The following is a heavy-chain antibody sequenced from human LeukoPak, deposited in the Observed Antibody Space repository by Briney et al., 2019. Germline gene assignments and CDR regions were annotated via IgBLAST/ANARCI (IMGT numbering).Heavy chain of an antibody. CDR1: GFTFNDFA. CDR2: IADAGK. D-gene: IGHD3-16*01. CDR3: ARNLGPFDV. J-gene: IGHJ3*01. Sequence: GGSLRLSCAASGFTFNDFAMTWVRQAPGKGLEWVSTIADAGKYYADSVKGRFIISRDNSKNMLYLQLNSLRADDTAMYYCARNLGPFDVRGHGTMVTVCS. V-gene: IGHV3-23*01.